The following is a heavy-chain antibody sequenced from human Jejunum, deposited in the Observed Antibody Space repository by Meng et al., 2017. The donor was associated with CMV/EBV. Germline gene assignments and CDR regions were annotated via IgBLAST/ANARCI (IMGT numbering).Heavy chain of an antibody. Sequence: SGYTFSTYYLHWVRQAPGQGLEWMGIMNPSGGSTIYAQKFQDRITMTRDTSTSTLYLELYSLTSEDTALYFCARGGPIGIWSDIFYWGQGTLVTVSS. CDR1: GYTFSTYY. J-gene: IGHJ4*02. V-gene: IGHV1-46*01. CDR3: ARGGPIGIWSDIFY. D-gene: IGHD1-1*01. CDR2: MNPSGGST.